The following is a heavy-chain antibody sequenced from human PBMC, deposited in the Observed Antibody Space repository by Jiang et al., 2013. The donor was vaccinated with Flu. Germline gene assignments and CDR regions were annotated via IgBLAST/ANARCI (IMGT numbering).Heavy chain of an antibody. CDR3: ARSPVDIVATNWFDP. CDR2: IDPSDSYT. V-gene: IGHV5-10-1*01. Sequence: GAEVKKPGESLRISCKGSGYSFTSYWISWVRQMPGKGLEWMGRIDPSDSYTNYSPSFQGHVTISADKSISTAYLQWSSLKASDTAMYYCARSPVDIVATNWFDPWGQGTLVTVSS. CDR1: GYSFTSYW. D-gene: IGHD5-12*01. J-gene: IGHJ5*02.